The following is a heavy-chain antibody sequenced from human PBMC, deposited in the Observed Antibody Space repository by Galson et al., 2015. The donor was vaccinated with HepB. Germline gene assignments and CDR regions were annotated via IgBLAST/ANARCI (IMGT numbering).Heavy chain of an antibody. D-gene: IGHD4-17*01. CDR2: IYYSGST. Sequence: SETLSLTCTVSGGSISSSSYYWGWIRQPPGKGLEWIGSIYYSGSTNYNPSLKSRVPISVDTSKNQFSLKLSSVTAADTAVYYCARLPTTVTTPIDYWGQGTLVTVSS. CDR1: GGSISSSSYY. J-gene: IGHJ4*02. V-gene: IGHV4-39*07. CDR3: ARLPTTVTTPIDY.